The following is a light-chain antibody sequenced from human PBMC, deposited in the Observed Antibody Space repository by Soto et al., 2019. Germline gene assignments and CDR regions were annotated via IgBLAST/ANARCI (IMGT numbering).Light chain of an antibody. CDR1: QSISNW. CDR3: LQYNSYPWT. Sequence: DIQMAQSPSTLSASVGDRVTITCRASQSISNWLAWYQQKPGKATNLLIYDASGFQSGVPSRFSGSGSGTEFTLTISGLQPDDFASYYCLQYNSYPWTFGQGTKVDIK. V-gene: IGKV1-5*01. CDR2: DAS. J-gene: IGKJ1*01.